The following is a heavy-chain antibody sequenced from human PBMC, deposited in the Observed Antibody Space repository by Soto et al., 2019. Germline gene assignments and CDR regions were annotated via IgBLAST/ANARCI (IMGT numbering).Heavy chain of an antibody. CDR3: ARDQVQDFDF. Sequence: SETLSLTCAVYGGSFSGYYWSWIRQPPGKGLEWIGEINHSGSTNYNPSLKSRVTISVDTSKNQFSLKLSSVTAADTAVYYCARDQVQDFDFWGQGTLVTVSS. V-gene: IGHV4-34*01. J-gene: IGHJ4*02. CDR2: INHSGST. CDR1: GGSFSGYY.